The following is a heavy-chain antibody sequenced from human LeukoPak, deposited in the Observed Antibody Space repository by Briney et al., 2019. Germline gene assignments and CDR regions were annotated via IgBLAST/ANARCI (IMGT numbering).Heavy chain of an antibody. CDR2: IDKNGATT. D-gene: IGHD3-10*01. Sequence: QPGGSLRLSCAASGFTFSNYAMSWVRRAPGKGLEWASVIDKNGATTFYADSVKGRSTISRDNSKNALYVQMNSLRAEDTAVYFCAKDLPSGTTGVMDVWGQGTTVIVSS. J-gene: IGHJ6*02. CDR1: GFTFSNYA. CDR3: AKDLPSGTTGVMDV. V-gene: IGHV3-23*01.